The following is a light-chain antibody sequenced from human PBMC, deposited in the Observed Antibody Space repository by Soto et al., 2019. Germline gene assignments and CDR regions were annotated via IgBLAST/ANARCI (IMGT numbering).Light chain of an antibody. CDR3: QQRSNWLT. CDR1: QGVSSY. Sequence: EIVLTQSPATLSLSPGERATLSCRASQGVSSYLAWYQQKPGQAPRLLIYDASNRATGIPARFSGSGPGTDFTLTISSLEPEDFAVYDCQQRSNWLTFGGGTKVEIK. V-gene: IGKV3D-11*01. J-gene: IGKJ4*01. CDR2: DAS.